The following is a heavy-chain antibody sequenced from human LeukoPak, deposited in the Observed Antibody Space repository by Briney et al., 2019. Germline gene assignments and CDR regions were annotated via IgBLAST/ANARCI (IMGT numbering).Heavy chain of an antibody. CDR3: ARRGGSGRAFDY. Sequence: PSETLSLTCSVSGASISGGTYYWGWIRQPPGKGLEWIGSIYYTGSTYDNPTLKSRVTISVDTSKNQFSLKLSSVTAADTAVYYCARRGGSGRAFDYWGQGTLVTVSS. D-gene: IGHD1-26*01. CDR2: IYYTGST. V-gene: IGHV4-39*01. CDR1: GASISGGTYY. J-gene: IGHJ4*02.